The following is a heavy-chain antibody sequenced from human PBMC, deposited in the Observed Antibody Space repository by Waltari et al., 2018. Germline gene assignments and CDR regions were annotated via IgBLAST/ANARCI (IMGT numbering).Heavy chain of an antibody. V-gene: IGHV3-23*01. CDR3: AKDVISDWEGNYFDH. Sequence: EVQLLESGGGLVQPGGSLRLSCEASGFTFRTYAMAWVRQAPGKGVEWVSGFSTSVRASRKAESVKGRFTISRDNSKNTLYLQLNSLRAEDTAKYYCAKDVISDWEGNYFDHWGQGTLVTVSS. D-gene: IGHD3-16*02. CDR1: GFTFRTYA. J-gene: IGHJ4*02. CDR2: FSTSVRAS.